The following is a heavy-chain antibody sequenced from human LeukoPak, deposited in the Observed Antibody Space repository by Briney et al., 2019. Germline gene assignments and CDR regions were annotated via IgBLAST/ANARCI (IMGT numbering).Heavy chain of an antibody. CDR3: ARLSSQSAY. D-gene: IGHD3-16*02. CDR2: ISGDKGKT. Sequence: ASVKVSCKASGYTFTTYGITWLRQAPGQGLWWRGWISGDKGKTNTTQTLQDSLSPTKDTNTNTAYMEIRTLRSDDTAVYYCARLSSQSAYSGQGTLVTASS. CDR1: GYTFTTYG. V-gene: IGHV1-18*01. J-gene: IGHJ4*02.